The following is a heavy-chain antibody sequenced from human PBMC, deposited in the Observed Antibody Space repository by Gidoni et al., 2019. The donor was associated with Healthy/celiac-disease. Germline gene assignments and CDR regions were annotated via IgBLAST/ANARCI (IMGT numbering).Heavy chain of an antibody. CDR3: ARDLLGDSSSSLFDY. CDR2: IIPILGIA. CDR1: GGTFSSYT. D-gene: IGHD6-6*01. V-gene: IGHV1-69*08. Sequence: QVQLVQSGAEVKKPGSSVKVSCKASGGTFSSYTISWVRQAPGQGLEWMGRIIPILGIANYAQKFQGRVTITADKSTSTAYMELSSLRSEDTAVYYCARDLLGDSSSSLFDYWGQGTLVTVSS. J-gene: IGHJ4*02.